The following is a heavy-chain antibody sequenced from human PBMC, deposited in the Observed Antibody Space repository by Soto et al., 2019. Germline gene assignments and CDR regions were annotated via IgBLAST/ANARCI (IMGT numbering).Heavy chain of an antibody. CDR2: ISYDGSNK. CDR1: GFTFSSYA. J-gene: IGHJ4*02. Sequence: PGGSLRLSCAASGFTFSSYAMHWFRQAPGKGLEWVAVISYDGSNKYYVDSVKGRFTISRDNSKNTLYLQMNSLRAEDTAVYYCAKLGSSSWSPHYYFDYWGQGTLVTVSS. V-gene: IGHV3-30-3*02. CDR3: AKLGSSSWSPHYYFDY. D-gene: IGHD2-2*01.